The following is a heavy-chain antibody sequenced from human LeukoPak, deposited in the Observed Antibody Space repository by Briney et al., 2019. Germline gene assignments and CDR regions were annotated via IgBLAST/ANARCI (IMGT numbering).Heavy chain of an antibody. CDR2: IRYDGSNK. Sequence: PGGSLRLSCAASGFTFSSYGMHWVRQAPGKGLEWVAFIRYDGSNKYYADSVKGRFTISRDNSKNTLYLQMNSLRAEDTAVYYCATYGYSSSWGDYYYMDVWGKGTTVTVSS. CDR1: GFTFSSYG. J-gene: IGHJ6*03. V-gene: IGHV3-30*02. D-gene: IGHD6-13*01. CDR3: ATYGYSSSWGDYYYMDV.